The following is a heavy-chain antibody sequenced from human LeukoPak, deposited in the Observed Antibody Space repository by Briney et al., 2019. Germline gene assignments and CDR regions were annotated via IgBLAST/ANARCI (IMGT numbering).Heavy chain of an antibody. D-gene: IGHD4-17*01. CDR3: ARHSYGDYRNFDY. J-gene: IGHJ4*02. V-gene: IGHV4-59*01. CDR2: IYYSGST. Sequence: SETLSLTCTVSGGSINNYYWSRIRQPPGRGLEWIGYIYYSGSTNYSPSLKSRVTIPVDTSKNQFSLKLSSVTAADTAVYYCARHSYGDYRNFDYWGRGTLVTVSS. CDR1: GGSINNYY.